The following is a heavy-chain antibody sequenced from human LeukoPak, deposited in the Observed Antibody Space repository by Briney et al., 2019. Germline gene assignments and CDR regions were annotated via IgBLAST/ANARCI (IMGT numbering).Heavy chain of an antibody. CDR2: INPDGGEE. J-gene: IGHJ4*02. CDR3: AIWGADQNY. CDR1: EFSFSRSW. V-gene: IGHV3-7*02. Sequence: PGGSLRLSCAASEFSFSRSWMNWVRQAPGKGPEWVANINPDGGEERYVDSVKGRFVISRDNAKNSLYLQMNSLRAEDTAVYYCAIWGADQNYWGQGTLVTVSS. D-gene: IGHD3-16*01.